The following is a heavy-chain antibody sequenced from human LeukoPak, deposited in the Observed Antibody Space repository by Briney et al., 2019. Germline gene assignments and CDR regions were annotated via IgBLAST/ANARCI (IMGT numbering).Heavy chain of an antibody. J-gene: IGHJ3*02. D-gene: IGHD6-13*01. CDR3: ATPGGQQQLVPSAFDI. CDR1: GYTLTELS. V-gene: IGHV1-24*01. Sequence: ASVKVSCKVSGYTLTELSIHWVRQAPGKGLEWMGGFDPEDGETIYAQKFQGRVTMTEDTSTDTAYMELSSLRSEDTAVYYCATPGGQQQLVPSAFDIWGQGTMVTVSS. CDR2: FDPEDGET.